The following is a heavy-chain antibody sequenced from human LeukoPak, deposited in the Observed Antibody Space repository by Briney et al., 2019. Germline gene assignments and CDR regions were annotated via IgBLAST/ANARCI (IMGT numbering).Heavy chain of an antibody. J-gene: IGHJ3*02. CDR3: ARFGLSGDIVVVVAAKNDAFDI. D-gene: IGHD2-15*01. CDR2: IDYSGST. V-gene: IGHV4-30-4*01. CDR1: GGSISSGDYY. Sequence: PSETLSLTCTVSGGSISSGDYYWSWIRQPPGKGLEWIGYIDYSGSTYYNPSLKSRVTISVDTSKNQFSLKLSSVTAADTAVYYCARFGLSGDIVVVVAAKNDAFDIWGQGTMVTVSS.